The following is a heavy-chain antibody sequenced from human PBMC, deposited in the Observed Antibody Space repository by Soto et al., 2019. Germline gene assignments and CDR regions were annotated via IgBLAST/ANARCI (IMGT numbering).Heavy chain of an antibody. CDR1: GFTFSSYD. CDR3: ARVKAVEDLEYSSSPGLRYYYYYYGMDV. J-gene: IGHJ6*02. Sequence: GGSLRLSCAASGFTFSSYDMHWVRQAPGKGLEWVSAIGTAGDTYYPGSVEGRFTISRENAKNSLYLQMNSLRAEDTAVYYWARVKAVEDLEYSSSPGLRYYYYYYGMDVWGQGTTVTVSS. V-gene: IGHV3-13*01. D-gene: IGHD6-6*01. CDR2: IGTAGDT.